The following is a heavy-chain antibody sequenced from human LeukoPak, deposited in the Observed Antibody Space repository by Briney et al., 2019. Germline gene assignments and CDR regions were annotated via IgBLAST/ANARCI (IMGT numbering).Heavy chain of an antibody. V-gene: IGHV4-38-2*01. CDR2: IYDSGNT. J-gene: IGHJ3*02. CDR3: ARHFSGSYYNAFDI. D-gene: IGHD1-26*01. Sequence: SETLSLTCAVSGYSISSDYSWGWIRQPPGKGLVWIGTIYDSGNTYYNPSLKSRVTISVDTSKNQFSLKLSSVTAADTAVYYCARHFSGSYYNAFDIWGQGTMVTVSS. CDR1: GYSISSDYS.